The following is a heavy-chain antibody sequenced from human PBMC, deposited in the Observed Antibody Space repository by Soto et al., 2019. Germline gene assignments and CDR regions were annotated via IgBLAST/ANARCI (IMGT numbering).Heavy chain of an antibody. CDR2: ISSSGNII. CDR3: QTGSNHPFDY. V-gene: IGHV3-48*03. Sequence: GGSLRLSCVASGFTFSSYEMNWVRQAPGKGLEWVSYISSSGNIISYADSVKGRFTISRDKANNSLFLQMNSLRAEDTAVYYCQTGSNHPFDYWGQGALVTVSS. CDR1: GFTFSSYE. J-gene: IGHJ4*02. D-gene: IGHD3-9*01.